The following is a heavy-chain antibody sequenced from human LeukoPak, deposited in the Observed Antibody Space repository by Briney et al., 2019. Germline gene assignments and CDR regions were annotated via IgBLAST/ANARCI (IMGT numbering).Heavy chain of an antibody. CDR3: ARDLAPLVVVITTLDY. Sequence: GGSLRLSCAASGFTFSSYAMSWVRQAPGKGLEWVSAISGSGGSTYYADSVKGRFTISRDNSKNTLYLQMNSLRADDTAVYYCARDLAPLVVVITTLDYWGQGTLVTVSS. D-gene: IGHD3-22*01. CDR1: GFTFSSYA. CDR2: ISGSGGST. J-gene: IGHJ4*02. V-gene: IGHV3-23*01.